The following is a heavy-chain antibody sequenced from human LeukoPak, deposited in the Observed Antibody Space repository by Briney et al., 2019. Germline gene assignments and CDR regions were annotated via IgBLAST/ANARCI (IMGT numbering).Heavy chain of an antibody. D-gene: IGHD2-2*02. V-gene: IGHV4-34*01. CDR2: INHSGST. J-gene: IGHJ4*02. Sequence: SETLSLTCAVYGGSFSGYYWSWIRQPPGKGLEWIGEINHSGSTNYNPSLKSRVTISVDTSKNQFSLKLSSVTAADTAVYYCARGDTKYCNSASCHNPFDQWGQGTLVTVSS. CDR1: GGSFSGYY. CDR3: ARGDTKYCNSASCHNPFDQ.